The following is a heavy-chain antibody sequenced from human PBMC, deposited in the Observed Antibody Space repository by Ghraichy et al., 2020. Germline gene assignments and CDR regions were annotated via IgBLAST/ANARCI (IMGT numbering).Heavy chain of an antibody. Sequence: GGSLRLSCAASGFTFSSYAMHWVRQAPGKGLEWVAVISYDGSNKYYADSVKGRFTISRDNSKNTLYLQMNSLRAEDTAVYYCARSYSNYPYYYYYYMDVWGKGTTVTVSS. D-gene: IGHD4-11*01. CDR2: ISYDGSNK. V-gene: IGHV3-30-3*01. CDR1: GFTFSSYA. J-gene: IGHJ6*03. CDR3: ARSYSNYPYYYYYYMDV.